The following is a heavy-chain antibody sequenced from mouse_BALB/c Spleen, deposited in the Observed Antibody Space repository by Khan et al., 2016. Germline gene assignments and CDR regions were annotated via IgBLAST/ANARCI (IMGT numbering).Heavy chain of an antibody. CDR3: AIYGNYALDY. V-gene: IGHV9-3*02. D-gene: IGHD2-1*01. Sequence: QIQLVQSGPELRKPGETVKISCKASGYIFTSYGMIWVKQAPGEGLKWMGWINTNTGEPTYAEKFKGRFAFSLETSASIAYLQINDLKNEDTATDFCAIYGNYALDYWGQGTAVTVSS. CDR1: GYIFTSYG. J-gene: IGHJ4*01. CDR2: INTNTGEP.